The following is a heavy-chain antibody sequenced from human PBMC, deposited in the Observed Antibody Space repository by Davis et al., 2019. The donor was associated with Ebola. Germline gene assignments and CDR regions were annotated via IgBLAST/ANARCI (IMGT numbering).Heavy chain of an antibody. J-gene: IGHJ6*04. V-gene: IGHV1-46*01. CDR3: ARETIVVVVAASPPYYYGMDV. CDR1: GYTFTSYY. CDR2: INPSGGST. D-gene: IGHD2-15*01. Sequence: ASVKVSCKASGYTFTSYYMHWVRQAPGQGLEWMGIINPSGGSTSYAQKFQGRVTMTRDTSTSTVYMELSSLRSEDTAVYYCARETIVVVVAASPPYYYGMDVWGKGTTVTVSS.